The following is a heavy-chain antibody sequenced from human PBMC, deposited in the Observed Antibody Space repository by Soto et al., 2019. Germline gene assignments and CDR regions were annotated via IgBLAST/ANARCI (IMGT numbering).Heavy chain of an antibody. V-gene: IGHV4-39*01. CDR1: GGSISSSGYY. CDR3: ARVEGTSGYSYGLTSYFDY. CDR2: IYYSGST. J-gene: IGHJ4*02. D-gene: IGHD5-18*01. Sequence: SETLSLTCTVSGGSISSSGYYWGWIRQPPGKGLEWIGSIYYSGSTYYNPSLKSRVNISVDTSKNQFSLKLSSVTAADTAVYYCARVEGTSGYSYGLTSYFDYWGQETLVTVSS.